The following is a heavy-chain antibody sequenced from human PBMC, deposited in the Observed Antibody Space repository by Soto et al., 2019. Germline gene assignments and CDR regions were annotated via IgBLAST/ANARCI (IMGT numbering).Heavy chain of an antibody. Sequence: QVQLVQSGAEVKKPGASVKVSCKASGYTFTSYDINWVRQATGQGLEWMGWMNPNSGNTGYAQKCQGRVTMKRNTSISTAYMELSSLRSEDTAVYYCARRGYSSSWYYYYYYGMDVWGQGTTVTVSS. D-gene: IGHD6-13*01. CDR3: ARRGYSSSWYYYYYYGMDV. V-gene: IGHV1-8*01. CDR2: MNPNSGNT. J-gene: IGHJ6*02. CDR1: GYTFTSYD.